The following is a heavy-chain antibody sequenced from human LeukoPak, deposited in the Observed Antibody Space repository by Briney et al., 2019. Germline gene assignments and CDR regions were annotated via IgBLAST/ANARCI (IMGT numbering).Heavy chain of an antibody. Sequence: PGGSPRLSCAASGFTFSNYAMSWVRQAPGRGLEWVSTISGSGGTTYYADSVKGRFTISRDNSKNTLYLQMSSLRAEDTAVYYCAKGGGAVAVNYWGQGTLVTVSS. CDR1: GFTFSNYA. J-gene: IGHJ4*02. D-gene: IGHD6-19*01. CDR3: AKGGGAVAVNY. CDR2: ISGSGGTT. V-gene: IGHV3-23*01.